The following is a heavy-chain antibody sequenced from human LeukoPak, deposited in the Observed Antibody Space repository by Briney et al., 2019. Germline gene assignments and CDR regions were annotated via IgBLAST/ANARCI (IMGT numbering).Heavy chain of an antibody. CDR1: GFTFSSYW. Sequence: GGSLRLSCAASGFTFSSYWMTWVRQALGKGLEWVANIKQDGSEKYYVDSVKGRFTISRDNAKNSLYLQMNSLRAEDTAVYYCAQPHFYYDSSGYYLGSYYFDCWGQGTLVTVSS. J-gene: IGHJ4*02. V-gene: IGHV3-7*03. CDR3: AQPHFYYDSSGYYLGSYYFDC. CDR2: IKQDGSEK. D-gene: IGHD3-22*01.